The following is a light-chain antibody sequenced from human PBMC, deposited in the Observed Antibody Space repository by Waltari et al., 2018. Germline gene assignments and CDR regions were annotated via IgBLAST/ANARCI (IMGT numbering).Light chain of an antibody. J-gene: IGKJ1*01. Sequence: EIMLTQSPGTLSFSPGERATLSCKASQSISKYLAWYQQKPGQAPSLLISYASSRATGIPDRFSGSGSGTDFSLTISRLGPEDFAVYYCQKYWNLPATFGQGTKVEIK. CDR1: QSISKY. V-gene: IGKV3-20*01. CDR3: QKYWNLPAT. CDR2: YAS.